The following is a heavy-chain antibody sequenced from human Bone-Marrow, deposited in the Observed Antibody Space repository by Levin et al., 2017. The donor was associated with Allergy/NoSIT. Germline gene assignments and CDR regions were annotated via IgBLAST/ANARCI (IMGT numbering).Heavy chain of an antibody. Sequence: KGLEWVGRIKSITDGGTTDYAAPVKGRFTISRDDSKNTLYLHMDGLIIEDTAVYDRVAAAGGYWGQGTRVTVSS. CDR2: IKSITDGGTT. J-gene: IGHJ4*02. V-gene: IGHV3-15*05. D-gene: IGHD6-13*01. CDR3: VAAAGGY.